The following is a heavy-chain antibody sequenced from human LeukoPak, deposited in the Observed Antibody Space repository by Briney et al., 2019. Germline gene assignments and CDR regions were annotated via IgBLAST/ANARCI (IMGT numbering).Heavy chain of an antibody. J-gene: IGHJ3*02. CDR2: ISGSGGST. CDR3: AKDLGGTLTMVREGAFDI. V-gene: IGHV3-23*01. Sequence: GGSLRLSCAASGITFNTYAMTWVRQAPGKGLEWVSAISGSGGSTYYADSVKGRFTISRDNSKHTLFLQMNSLRAEDTAVYYCAKDLGGTLTMVREGAFDIWGQGTMVTVSS. D-gene: IGHD3-10*01. CDR1: GITFNTYA.